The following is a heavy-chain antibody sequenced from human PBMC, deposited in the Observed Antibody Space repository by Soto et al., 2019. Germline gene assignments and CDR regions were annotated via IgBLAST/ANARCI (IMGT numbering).Heavy chain of an antibody. Sequence: EVHLVDSGGGLVQPGGSLRLSCAASGFIFSDYGMSWVRQAPGKGLEWVSGISAGGGDTYYAASVRGRFTISRDNPKNTLYLQMNSLRVDDTAIYYCAKEETAIGTPLFKYWGQGTRVTVSS. CDR3: AKEETAIGTPLFKY. D-gene: IGHD5-18*01. V-gene: IGHV3-23*04. CDR2: ISAGGGDT. J-gene: IGHJ4*02. CDR1: GFIFSDYG.